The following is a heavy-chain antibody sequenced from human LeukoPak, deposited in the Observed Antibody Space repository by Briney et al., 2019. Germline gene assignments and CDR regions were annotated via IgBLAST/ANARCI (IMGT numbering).Heavy chain of an antibody. CDR2: ISSSSSYI. J-gene: IGHJ3*02. Sequence: GGSLRLSCAASGFTFSSYSMNWVRPAPGKGLEWVSSISSSSSYIYYADSVKGRFTISRDNAKNSLYLQMNSLRAEDTAVYYCARDTWELLGSLAFDIWGQGTMVTVSS. D-gene: IGHD1-26*01. CDR3: ARDTWELLGSLAFDI. V-gene: IGHV3-21*01. CDR1: GFTFSSYS.